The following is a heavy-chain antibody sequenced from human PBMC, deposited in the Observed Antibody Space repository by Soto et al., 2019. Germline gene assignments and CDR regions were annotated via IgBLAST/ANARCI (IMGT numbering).Heavy chain of an antibody. D-gene: IGHD2-15*01. V-gene: IGHV3-30-3*01. J-gene: IGHJ6*02. CDR1: GFTLSRYT. CDR2: ILSDGSAK. Sequence: GSLRLSCGVSGFTLSRYTMHWVRQAPGKGLEWVTLILSDGSAKYYADSVKGRLTISGDDSLYLEMTSLRGEDTAVYYCARGGYCSGGSCLDGMDVWGQGTTVTVSS. CDR3: ARGGYCSGGSCLDGMDV.